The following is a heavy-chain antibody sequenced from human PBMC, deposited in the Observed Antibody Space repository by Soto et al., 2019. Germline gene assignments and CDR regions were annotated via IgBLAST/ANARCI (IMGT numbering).Heavy chain of an antibody. Sequence: ASVKVSCKASGGTFRSYAISWVRQAPGQGLEWMGGIIPIFGTANYAQKFQGRVTITADESTSTAYMELSSLRSEDTAVYYCARDYSSSGDWYFDLWGRGTLVTVSS. D-gene: IGHD6-13*01. CDR3: ARDYSSSGDWYFDL. J-gene: IGHJ2*01. V-gene: IGHV1-69*01. CDR1: GGTFRSYA. CDR2: IIPIFGTA.